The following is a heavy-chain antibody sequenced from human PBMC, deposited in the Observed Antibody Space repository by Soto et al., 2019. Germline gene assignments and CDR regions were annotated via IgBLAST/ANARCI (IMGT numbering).Heavy chain of an antibody. V-gene: IGHV4-39*01. CDR3: AVGGELRYFDWLLRNDAFDI. D-gene: IGHD3-9*01. CDR1: GGSISSSSYY. Sequence: QLQLQESGPGLVKPSETLSLTCTVSGGSISSSSYYWGWIRQPPGKGLEWIGSIYYSGSTYYNPSLKSRVTISVDTSKNQFSLKLSSVTAADTAVYYCAVGGELRYFDWLLRNDAFDIWGQGTMVTVSS. CDR2: IYYSGST. J-gene: IGHJ3*02.